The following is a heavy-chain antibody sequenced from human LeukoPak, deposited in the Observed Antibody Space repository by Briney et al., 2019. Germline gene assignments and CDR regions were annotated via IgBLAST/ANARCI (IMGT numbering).Heavy chain of an antibody. J-gene: IGHJ6*02. CDR1: GYTFTSYY. CDR3: ARDRLLRLQYGMDV. D-gene: IGHD2/OR15-2a*01. Sequence: ASVKDSCKASGYTFTSYYMHWVRQAPGQGLEWMGIINPSGGGTRYAQKFQGRVTMTSDTSTSTVYMELSSLRSEDTAVYYCARDRLLRLQYGMDVWGQGTTVTVSS. CDR2: INPSGGGT. V-gene: IGHV1-46*01.